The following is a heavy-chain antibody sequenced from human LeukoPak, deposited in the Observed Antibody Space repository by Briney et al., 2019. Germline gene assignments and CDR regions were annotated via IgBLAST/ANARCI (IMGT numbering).Heavy chain of an antibody. CDR3: TTEGGWSFYFDY. J-gene: IGHJ4*02. Sequence: GGSLRLSCAASGFTFNNPWMSWVRQAPGKGLEWLGRIKSKTDGGTPDYAAPVKGRFTISRDDSKNTLYLQMNSLKTEDTAVYYCTTEGGWSFYFDYWGQGTLVTVSS. D-gene: IGHD2-15*01. CDR2: IKSKTDGGTP. CDR1: GFTFNNPW. V-gene: IGHV3-15*01.